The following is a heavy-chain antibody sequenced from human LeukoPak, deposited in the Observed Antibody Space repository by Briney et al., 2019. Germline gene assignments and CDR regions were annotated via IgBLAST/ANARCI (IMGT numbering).Heavy chain of an antibody. D-gene: IGHD3-10*01. CDR2: IIPIFGTA. V-gene: IGHV1-69*05. CDR3: ARDSARGITMVRGVISRRAFDI. CDR1: GGTFSSYA. Sequence: GASVKVSCKASGGTFSSYAISWVRRAPGQGLEWMGGIIPIFGTANYAQKFQGRVTITTDESTSTAYMELSSLRSEDTAVYYCARDSARGITMVRGVISRRAFDIWGQGTMVTVSS. J-gene: IGHJ3*02.